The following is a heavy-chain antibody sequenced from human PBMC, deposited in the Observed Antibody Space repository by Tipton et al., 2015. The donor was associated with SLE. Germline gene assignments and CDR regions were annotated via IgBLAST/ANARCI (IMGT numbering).Heavy chain of an antibody. CDR2: IYSGGST. CDR3: ARELGIPWYFDP. CDR1: GFTFTNYA. D-gene: IGHD7-27*01. Sequence: SLRLSCAASGFTFTNYAMSWVRQAPGKGLEWVSIIYSGGSTYYADSVQGRFTISRENSKNTLYLQMNSLRVEDTAVYYCARELGIPWYFDPWGRGTLVTVSS. V-gene: IGHV3-23*03. J-gene: IGHJ2*01.